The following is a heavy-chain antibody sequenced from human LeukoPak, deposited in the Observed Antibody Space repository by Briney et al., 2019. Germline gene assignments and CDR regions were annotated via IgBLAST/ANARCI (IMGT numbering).Heavy chain of an antibody. V-gene: IGHV2-5*02. CDR2: IYWDDDK. Sequence: SGPTLVNLTQTPTLTCTFSGFSLSTSGVGVGWIRQPPGKALEWLALIYWDDDKRYSPSLKSRLTITKDTSKNQEVLTMTNMDPVDTATYYCAHLNYYDSSGGLIDAFDIWGQGTMVTVSS. CDR1: GFSLSTSGVG. D-gene: IGHD3-22*01. J-gene: IGHJ3*02. CDR3: AHLNYYDSSGGLIDAFDI.